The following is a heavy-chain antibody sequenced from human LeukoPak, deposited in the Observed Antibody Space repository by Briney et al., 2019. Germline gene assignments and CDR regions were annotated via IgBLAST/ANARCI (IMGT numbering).Heavy chain of an antibody. CDR3: ARHYGGILEYFDL. V-gene: IGHV4-59*01. Sequence: SETLSLTCTVSGGFISSYYWSWIRQPPGKGLEWIGYIYYSGSTNYNPSLKSRVIISVDTSKNQFSLKLSSVTAADTAVYYCARHYGGILEYFDLWGRGTLVTVSS. J-gene: IGHJ2*01. CDR2: IYYSGST. CDR1: GGFISSYY. D-gene: IGHD4-23*01.